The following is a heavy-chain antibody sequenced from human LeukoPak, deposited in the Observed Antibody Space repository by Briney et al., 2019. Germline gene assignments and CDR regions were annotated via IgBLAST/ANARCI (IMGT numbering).Heavy chain of an antibody. V-gene: IGHV3-21*04. J-gene: IGHJ4*02. Sequence: KSGGSLRLSCAASGFTFSSLNMNWVRQAPGKGLEWVSCISSSSSYIYYADSVKGRFTISRDNAKNSLYPQMNSLRAEDTALYYCAKDGGPAPYYFDYWGQGTLVTVSS. CDR3: AKDGGPAPYYFDY. CDR1: GFTFSSLN. CDR2: ISSSSSYI.